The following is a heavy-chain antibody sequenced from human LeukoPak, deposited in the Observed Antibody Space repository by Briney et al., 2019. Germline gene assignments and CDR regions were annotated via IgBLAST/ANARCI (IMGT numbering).Heavy chain of an antibody. CDR1: GFIFSSYG. D-gene: IGHD6-19*01. J-gene: IGHJ4*02. CDR2: ISSSSSYI. CDR3: ARVISVAGYDY. V-gene: IGHV3-21*01. Sequence: GGSLRLSCAASGFIFSSYGMSWVRQAPGKGLEWVSSISSSSSYIYYADSVKGRFTISRDNAKNSLYLQMNSLRAEDTAVYYCARVISVAGYDYWGQGTLVTVSS.